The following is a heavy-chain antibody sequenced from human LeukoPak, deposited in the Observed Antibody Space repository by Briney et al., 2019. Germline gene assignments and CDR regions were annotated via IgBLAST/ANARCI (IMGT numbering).Heavy chain of an antibody. J-gene: IGHJ6*02. CDR1: GYTFTGYY. CDR2: INPNSGGT. V-gene: IGHV1-2*02. Sequence: ASVKVSCKASGYTFTGYYMHWVRQAPGQGLEWMGWINPNSGGTNYAQKFQGRVTMTRDTSISTAYMELSRLRSDDTAVYYCAREYCSSTSCYPPDVWGQGTTVTVSS. CDR3: AREYCSSTSCYPPDV. D-gene: IGHD2-2*01.